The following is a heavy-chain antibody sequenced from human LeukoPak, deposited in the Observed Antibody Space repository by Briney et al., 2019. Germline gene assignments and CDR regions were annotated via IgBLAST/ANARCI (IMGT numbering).Heavy chain of an antibody. V-gene: IGHV1-2*02. CDR3: ARGGYSSSASSGSYFDY. D-gene: IGHD6-13*01. J-gene: IGHJ4*02. CDR2: INPNSGGT. CDR1: GYTFTGYY. Sequence: GASVKVSCKASGYTFTGYYMHWVRQAPGQGLEWMGWINPNSGGTNYAQKFQGRVTMTRDTSISTAYMELSRLRSDDTAAYYCARGGYSSSASSGSYFDYWGQGTLVTVSS.